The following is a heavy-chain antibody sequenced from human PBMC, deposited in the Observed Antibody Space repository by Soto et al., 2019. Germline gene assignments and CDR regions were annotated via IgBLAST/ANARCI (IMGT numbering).Heavy chain of an antibody. CDR2: IYYSGST. D-gene: IGHD2-2*01. J-gene: IGHJ6*02. Sequence: SETLSLTCTVSGGSISSYYWSWIRQPPGKGLEWIGYIYYSGSTNYNPSLKSRVTISVDTSKNQFSLKLSSVTAADTAVYYCARVSCSSTSCYDRYYYYYYGMDVWGQGTTVTVSS. V-gene: IGHV4-59*01. CDR3: ARVSCSSTSCYDRYYYYYYGMDV. CDR1: GGSISSYY.